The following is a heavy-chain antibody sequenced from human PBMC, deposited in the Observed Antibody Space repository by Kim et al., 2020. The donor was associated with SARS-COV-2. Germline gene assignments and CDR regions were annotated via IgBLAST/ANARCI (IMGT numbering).Heavy chain of an antibody. J-gene: IGHJ3*02. Sequence: PTLKSRVTISLDSSKNHFTLNLSSVTATDTAVYYCARQGIDSSGGGDAFDIWGQGTLVTVSS. D-gene: IGHD6-19*01. V-gene: IGHV4-39*01. CDR3: ARQGIDSSGGGDAFDI.